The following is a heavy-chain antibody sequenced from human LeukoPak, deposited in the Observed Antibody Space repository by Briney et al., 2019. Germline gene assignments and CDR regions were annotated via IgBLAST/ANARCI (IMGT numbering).Heavy chain of an antibody. CDR3: ARFYGVPGGWFDP. J-gene: IGHJ5*02. Sequence: PGGSLRLSCAASGITIRSNHMTWVRQAPGKGLGWVSVIYDGGSTYCADSVKGRFTISRDNSKNTLYLQMNSQRAEDTAVYYCARFYGVPGGWFDPWGQGTLVSVSS. V-gene: IGHV3-66*01. CDR2: IYDGGST. CDR1: GITIRSNH. D-gene: IGHD4-17*01.